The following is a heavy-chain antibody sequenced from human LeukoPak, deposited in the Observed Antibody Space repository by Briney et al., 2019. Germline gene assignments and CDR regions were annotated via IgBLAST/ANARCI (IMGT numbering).Heavy chain of an antibody. CDR3: ARGVRFLECLPFFDY. V-gene: IGHV4-59*01. J-gene: IGHJ4*02. CDR1: GGSISSYY. CDR2: IYYSGST. Sequence: PSETLSLTCTVSGGSISSYYWSWIRQPPGKGLEWIGYIYYSGSTNYNPSLKSRVTISVDTSKNQFSLKLSSVTAADTAVYYCARGVRFLECLPFFDYWGQGTLVTVSS. D-gene: IGHD3-3*01.